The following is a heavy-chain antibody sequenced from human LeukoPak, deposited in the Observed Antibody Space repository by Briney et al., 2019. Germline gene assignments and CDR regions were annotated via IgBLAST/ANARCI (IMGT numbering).Heavy chain of an antibody. CDR3: ARDEDNSGRYYYYMDV. CDR2: IYHSGST. D-gene: IGHD3-22*01. J-gene: IGHJ6*03. V-gene: IGHV4-61*01. CDR1: GGSVSSGTYY. Sequence: PSETLSLPCTLSGGSVSSGTYYWNWIRQPPRKGLEWIGYIYHSGSTNYNPSLKSRATISVDTSKNQFSLKLSCVTTADTAVYYCARDEDNSGRYYYYMDVWGKGTTVTVSS.